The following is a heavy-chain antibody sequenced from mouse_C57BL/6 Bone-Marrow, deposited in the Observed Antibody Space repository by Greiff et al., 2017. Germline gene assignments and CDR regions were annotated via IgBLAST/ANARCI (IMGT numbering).Heavy chain of an antibody. CDR1: GYTFTSYW. Sequence: QVQLQQPGAELVMPGASVKLSCKASGYTFTSYWMHWVKQRPGQGLEWIGEIDPSDSYTNYNQKFKGKSTLTVDKSSSTAYMQLSSLTSEDSAVYYCARVGTGRGFDYWGQGTTLTVSS. D-gene: IGHD4-1*01. J-gene: IGHJ2*01. CDR3: ARVGTGRGFDY. CDR2: IDPSDSYT. V-gene: IGHV1-69*01.